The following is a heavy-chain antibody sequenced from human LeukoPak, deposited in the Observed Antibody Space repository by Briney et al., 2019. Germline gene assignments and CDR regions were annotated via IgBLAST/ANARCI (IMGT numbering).Heavy chain of an antibody. CDR3: ASLVVTSLNYGMDV. CDR2: IYYSGST. D-gene: IGHD2-21*02. V-gene: IGHV4-39*07. CDR1: GDSISSISYY. Sequence: SETLSLTCTVSGDSISSISYYWGWIRQPPGKGLEWIGSIYYSGSTYYNPSLKSRVTISVGTSKNQFSLKLSSVTAADTAVYYCASLVVTSLNYGMDVWGQGTTVTVSS. J-gene: IGHJ6*02.